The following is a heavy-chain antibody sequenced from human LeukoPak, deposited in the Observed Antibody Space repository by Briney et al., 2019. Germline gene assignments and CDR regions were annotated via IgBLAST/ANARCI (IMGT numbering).Heavy chain of an antibody. Sequence: ASVKVSCKASGYTFTDYYMHWVRQAPGQGLEWMGWINPNSGGTNYAQKFQGRVTMTRDTSISTAYMELSRLRSDDTAVYYCARVSGSGWPYYFENWGPGTLVTVSS. CDR3: ARVSGSGWPYYFEN. CDR1: GYTFTDYY. CDR2: INPNSGGT. D-gene: IGHD6-19*01. J-gene: IGHJ4*02. V-gene: IGHV1-2*02.